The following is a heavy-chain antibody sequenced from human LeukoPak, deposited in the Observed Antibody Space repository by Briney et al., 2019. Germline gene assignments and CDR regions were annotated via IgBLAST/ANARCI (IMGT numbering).Heavy chain of an antibody. CDR3: AKDQKYYGSGMEVL. CDR1: GFSFSTAD. CDR2: LRSGGNDK. D-gene: IGHD3-10*01. V-gene: IGHV3-30*02. Sequence: GGSLRLSCAESGFSFSTADLHWVRQAPGKGLEWVAFLRSGGNDKYYAGSVKGRFTISRDNSKNTLYLQMNSLRAEDTAVYYCAKDQKYYGSGMEVLWVQGTLVTVSS. J-gene: IGHJ4*02.